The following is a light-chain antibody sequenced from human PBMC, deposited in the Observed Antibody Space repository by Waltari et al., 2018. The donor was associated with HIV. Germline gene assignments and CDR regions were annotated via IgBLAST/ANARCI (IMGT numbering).Light chain of an antibody. Sequence: QSALTQPHSVSGSPGQSLPISCTVTSRHVDTFLSWYQHHPGKAPKVIIYAVSKRPVWVPDRFSGSKSGNTAFLTISGLQAEDEADYHCCSHAGNLIFAFGTGTKVTVL. J-gene: IGLJ1*01. CDR1: SRHVDTF. CDR3: CSHAGNLIFA. V-gene: IGLV2-11*01. CDR2: AVS.